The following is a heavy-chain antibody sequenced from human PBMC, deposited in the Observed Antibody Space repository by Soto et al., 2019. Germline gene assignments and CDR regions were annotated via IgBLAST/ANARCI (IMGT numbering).Heavy chain of an antibody. CDR1: GFTINTYI. CDR2: IFSGMGNT. CDR3: ARDRQPDGIWTFAY. J-gene: IGHJ4*02. V-gene: IGHV3-23*01. D-gene: IGHD2-15*01. Sequence: GGSLRLSCSASGFTINTYIMGWVCLAPGKGLEWVSTIFSGMGNTKYADSVTGRFSISRDNSKNIMYLQMNSLGVDDTAVYYCARDRQPDGIWTFAYRGRGILVTVSS.